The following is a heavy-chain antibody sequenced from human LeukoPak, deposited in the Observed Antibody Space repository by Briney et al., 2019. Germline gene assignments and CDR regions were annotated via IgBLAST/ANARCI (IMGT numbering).Heavy chain of an antibody. CDR1: GFTFSSYA. V-gene: IGHV3-30*04. J-gene: IGHJ1*01. CDR3: ARGSTPGIAAD. Sequence: GGSLRLSCAASGFTFSSYAMHWVRQAPGKGLEWVAVKSYDGSNKYYADSVKGRFTISRDNSKNTLYLQMNSLRAEDTAVYYCARGSTPGIAADWGQGTLVTVSS. D-gene: IGHD6-13*01. CDR2: KSYDGSNK.